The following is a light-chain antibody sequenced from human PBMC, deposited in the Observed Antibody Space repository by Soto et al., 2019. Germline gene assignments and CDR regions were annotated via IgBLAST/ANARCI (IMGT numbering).Light chain of an antibody. J-gene: IGKJ5*01. Sequence: PGDRVTISCRMSQGISSYLAWYQQKPGKAPELLIYGASTRATGIPARFSGGGFGTDFTLTISSLEPEDAAVYYCQQRSNWPPITFGQGTRLENK. V-gene: IGKV3-11*01. CDR3: QQRSNWPPIT. CDR2: GAS. CDR1: QGISSY.